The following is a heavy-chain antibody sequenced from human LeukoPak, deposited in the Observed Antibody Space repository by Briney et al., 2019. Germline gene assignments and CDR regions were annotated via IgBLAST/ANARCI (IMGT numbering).Heavy chain of an antibody. CDR2: IYYSGST. D-gene: IGHD1-26*01. CDR3: ARHGPIVGATSYDY. CDR1: GGSISSSSCY. V-gene: IGHV4-39*01. J-gene: IGHJ4*02. Sequence: PSETLSLTCTVSGGSISSSSCYWGWIRQPPGKGLEWIGSIYYSGSTYYNPSLKSRVTISVDTSKNQFSLKLSSVTAADTAVYYCARHGPIVGATSYDYWGQGTLVTVSS.